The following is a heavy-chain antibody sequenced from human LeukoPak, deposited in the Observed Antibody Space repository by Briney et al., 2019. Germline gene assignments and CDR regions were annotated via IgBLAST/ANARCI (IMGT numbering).Heavy chain of an antibody. CDR3: ARGTTMIVVASYFDP. V-gene: IGHV1-18*01. D-gene: IGHD3-22*01. CDR2: ISAYNGNT. Sequence: ASVKVSCKASGYTFTSYGISWVRQAPGQGLEWMGWISAYNGNTNYAQKLQGRVTMTTDTSTSTAYMELRSLRSDDTAVYYCARGTTMIVVASYFDPWGQGTLVTVSS. CDR1: GYTFTSYG. J-gene: IGHJ5*02.